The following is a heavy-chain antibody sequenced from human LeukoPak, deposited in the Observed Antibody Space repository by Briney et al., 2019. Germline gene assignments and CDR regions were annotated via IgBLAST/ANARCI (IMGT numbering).Heavy chain of an antibody. V-gene: IGHV1-2*02. Sequence: ASVKASCKASGYTFTGYYMHWVRQAPGQGLEWLGWINPNSGGTNYAQKFQGRVTMTRDTSISTAYMELSRLRSDDTAVYYCARDVYSGSYYGAFDVWGQGTMVTVSS. CDR2: INPNSGGT. J-gene: IGHJ3*01. CDR3: ARDVYSGSYYGAFDV. CDR1: GYTFTGYY. D-gene: IGHD1-26*01.